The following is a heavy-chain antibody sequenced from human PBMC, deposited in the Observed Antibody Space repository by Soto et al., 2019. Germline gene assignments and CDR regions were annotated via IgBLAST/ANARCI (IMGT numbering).Heavy chain of an antibody. CDR1: GFTFSSYA. Sequence: GGSLRLSCAASGFTFSSYAMSWVRQAPGKGLEWVSAISGSGGSTYYADSVKGRFTISRDNSKNTLYLQMNSLRAEDTAVYYCAKDHLAATLYYYYGMDVWGQGTTVTVSS. CDR3: AKDHLAATLYYYYGMDV. J-gene: IGHJ6*02. CDR2: ISGSGGST. D-gene: IGHD2-15*01. V-gene: IGHV3-23*01.